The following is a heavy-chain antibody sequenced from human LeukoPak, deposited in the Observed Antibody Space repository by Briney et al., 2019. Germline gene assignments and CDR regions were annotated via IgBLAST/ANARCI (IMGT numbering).Heavy chain of an antibody. D-gene: IGHD4-11*01. J-gene: IGHJ4*02. V-gene: IGHV4-59*01. CDR3: ARDSDYSNYWYFDY. CDR2: IYYSGST. CDR1: GGSISSYY. Sequence: SETLSLTCTVSGGSISSYYWSWIRQPPGKGLEWIGYIYYSGSTNYNPSLKSRVTISVDTSKNQFSLKLSSVTAADTAVYYCARDSDYSNYWYFDYWAREPWSPSPQ.